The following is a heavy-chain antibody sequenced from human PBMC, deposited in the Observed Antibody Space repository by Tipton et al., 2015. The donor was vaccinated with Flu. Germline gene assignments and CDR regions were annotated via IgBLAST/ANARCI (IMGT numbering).Heavy chain of an antibody. CDR1: GFTFSSYE. D-gene: IGHD3-16*01. CDR2: ISSSGSTI. Sequence: SLRLSCAASGFTFSSYEMNWVRQAPGKGLEWVSYISSSGSTIYYADSVKGRFTISRDNAKNSLYLQMNSLRAEDTAVYYCARDQRGLYFYGMDVWAKGPRSPSP. V-gene: IGHV3-48*03. J-gene: IGHJ6*02. CDR3: ARDQRGLYFYGMDV.